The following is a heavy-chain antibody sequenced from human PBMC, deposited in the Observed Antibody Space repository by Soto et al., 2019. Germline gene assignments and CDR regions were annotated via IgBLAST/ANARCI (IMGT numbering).Heavy chain of an antibody. Sequence: ASVKVSCKASGYTFTDYYMHWMRQAPGQGLEWMGIINPSGGTTTYAQKFQGRVTMTRDTSTSTVYMDLSSLRSEDTAVYYCARDRIAAAGIHYYGMDVWGQGTTVTVS. CDR1: GYTFTDYY. CDR2: INPSGGTT. D-gene: IGHD6-13*01. J-gene: IGHJ6*02. V-gene: IGHV1-46*01. CDR3: ARDRIAAAGIHYYGMDV.